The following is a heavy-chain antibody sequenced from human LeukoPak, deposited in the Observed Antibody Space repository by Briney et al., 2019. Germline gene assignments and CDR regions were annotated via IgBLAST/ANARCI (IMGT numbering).Heavy chain of an antibody. J-gene: IGHJ4*02. CDR2: IKQDGSEK. CDR3: ARNRSLAY. V-gene: IGHV3-7*01. D-gene: IGHD3-3*02. Sequence: PGGSLRLSCVPPGLTFSSYWRSGVRQAPGRGLEWVANIKQDGSEKYYVDSVKGRFTISRDNAKNSLYLQMNSLRAEDTAVYYCARNRSLAYWGQGTLVTVSS. CDR1: GLTFSSYW.